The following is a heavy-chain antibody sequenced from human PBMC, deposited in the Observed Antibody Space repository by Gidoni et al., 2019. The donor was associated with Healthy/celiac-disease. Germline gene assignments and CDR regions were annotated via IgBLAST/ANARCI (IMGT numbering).Heavy chain of an antibody. CDR1: GFTFSSYS. V-gene: IGHV3-21*01. D-gene: IGHD6-19*01. Sequence: EVQLVESGGGLVKPGGSLRLSCAASGFTFSSYSMNWVRQAPGKGLEWVSSISSSSSYIYYAESVKGRFTISRDNAKNSLYLQMNSLRAEDTAVYYCARGGAGHFDYWGQGTLVTVSS. CDR2: ISSSSSYI. J-gene: IGHJ4*02. CDR3: ARGGAGHFDY.